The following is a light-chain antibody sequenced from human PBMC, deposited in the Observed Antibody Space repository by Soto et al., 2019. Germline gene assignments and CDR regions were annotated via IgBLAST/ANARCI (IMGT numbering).Light chain of an antibody. V-gene: IGKV3-20*01. CDR2: VAS. J-gene: IGKJ1*01. Sequence: EIVLTQSPGTLSLSPGERATLSCRASQSVSSSYLAWYQQKPGQAPRLLIYVASSRATGIPDRFSGSGSGTDFTLNIRRLEPEDCAVYYCQHSGRWWTFGQGTKVEIK. CDR3: QHSGRWWT. CDR1: QSVSSSY.